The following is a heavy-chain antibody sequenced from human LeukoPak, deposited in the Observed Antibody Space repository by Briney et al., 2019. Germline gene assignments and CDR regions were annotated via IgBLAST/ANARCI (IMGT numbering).Heavy chain of an antibody. D-gene: IGHD3-16*01. CDR1: GGSFRGYY. Sequence: WETVSLTCAVYGGSFRGYYWRWLRQPPGKGREWLGEINHSGSTNYNPSLESRATISVDTPKNQFSLKLSSWSAPGTAAHYFVSGEGLGYAFDIWGQGTMVTVSS. CDR2: INHSGST. J-gene: IGHJ3*02. V-gene: IGHV4-34*03. CDR3: VSGEGLGYAFDI.